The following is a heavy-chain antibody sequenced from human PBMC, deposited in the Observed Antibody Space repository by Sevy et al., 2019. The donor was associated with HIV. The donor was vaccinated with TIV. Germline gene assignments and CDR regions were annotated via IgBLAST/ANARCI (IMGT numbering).Heavy chain of an antibody. CDR3: ARGRAPDNGRYYFDS. J-gene: IGHJ4*02. CDR2: INPDSGDT. D-gene: IGHD1-26*01. Sequence: ASVKVSCKASGYILGIYDISWVRQAPGQGLQWMGWINPDSGDTNYAQKLQGRVTMTTDTSTRTSYMELSSLTSDDAGVYYCARGRAPDNGRYYFDSWAQGTLVTVSS. CDR1: GYILGIYD. V-gene: IGHV1-18*01.